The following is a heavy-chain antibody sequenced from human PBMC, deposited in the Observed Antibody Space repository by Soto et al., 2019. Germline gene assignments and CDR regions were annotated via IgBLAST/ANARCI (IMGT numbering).Heavy chain of an antibody. CDR1: GFTFSSYA. J-gene: IGHJ1*01. D-gene: IGHD6-13*01. CDR2: ISGSGGST. V-gene: IGHV3-23*01. CDR3: AKGYSSSWYGNDQYFQH. Sequence: GGSLRLSCAASGFTFSSYAMSWVRQAPGKGLEWVSAISGSGGSTYYADSVKCRFTISRDNSKNTLYLQMNSLRAEDTAVYYCAKGYSSSWYGNDQYFQHWGQGTLVTVSS.